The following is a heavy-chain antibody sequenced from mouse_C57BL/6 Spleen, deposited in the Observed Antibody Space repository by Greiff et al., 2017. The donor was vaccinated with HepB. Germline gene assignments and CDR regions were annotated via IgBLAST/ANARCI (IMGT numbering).Heavy chain of an antibody. CDR2: ISNGGGST. CDR1: GFTFSDYY. CDR3: ARQGYGSSYAMDY. Sequence: EVNLVESGGGLVQPGGSLKLSCAASGFTFSDYYMYWVRQTPEKRLEWVAYISNGGGSTYYPDTVKGRFTISRDNAKNTLYLQMSRLKSEDTAMYYCARQGYGSSYAMDYWGQGTSVTVSS. D-gene: IGHD1-1*01. V-gene: IGHV5-12*01. J-gene: IGHJ4*01.